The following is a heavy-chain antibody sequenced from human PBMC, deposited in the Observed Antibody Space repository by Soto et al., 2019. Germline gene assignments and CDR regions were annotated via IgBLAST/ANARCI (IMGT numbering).Heavy chain of an antibody. J-gene: IGHJ4*02. CDR2: INSDGSST. CDR3: AREVLWFGEPLDY. CDR1: GFTFSSYW. D-gene: IGHD3-10*01. V-gene: IGHV3-74*01. Sequence: GGSLRLSCAASGFTFSSYWMHWVRQAPGKGLVWVSRINSDGSSTSYADSVKGRFTISRDNAKNTLYLQMNSLRAEDTAVYYCAREVLWFGEPLDYWGQGTLVTVSS.